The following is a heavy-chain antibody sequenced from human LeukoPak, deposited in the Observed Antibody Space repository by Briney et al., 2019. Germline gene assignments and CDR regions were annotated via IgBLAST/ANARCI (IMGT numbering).Heavy chain of an antibody. D-gene: IGHD6-19*01. CDR1: GFTFSSYG. Sequence: PGGSLRLSCAASGFTFSSYGMHWVRQAPGKGLEWVAVISYDGSNKYYADSVKGRFTISRDNSKNTLYLQMNSLRVEDTAVYYCAKVGRSGWPLDNWGQGTLVTVSS. J-gene: IGHJ4*02. V-gene: IGHV3-30*18. CDR2: ISYDGSNK. CDR3: AKVGRSGWPLDN.